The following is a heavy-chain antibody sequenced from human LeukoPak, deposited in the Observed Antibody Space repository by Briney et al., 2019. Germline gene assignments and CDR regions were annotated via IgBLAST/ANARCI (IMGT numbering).Heavy chain of an antibody. Sequence: GGSLRLSCAASGFPLSGYSMNSVRQAPGKGLESFSSITGSTNYIYYADSVKGRFTISRDNSKNTLYLPMNSLRAEDTAVYYCAKEYCGGDCHEYFQHWGQGTLVTVSS. D-gene: IGHD2-21*02. V-gene: IGHV3-21*01. J-gene: IGHJ1*01. CDR1: GFPLSGYS. CDR2: ITGSTNYI. CDR3: AKEYCGGDCHEYFQH.